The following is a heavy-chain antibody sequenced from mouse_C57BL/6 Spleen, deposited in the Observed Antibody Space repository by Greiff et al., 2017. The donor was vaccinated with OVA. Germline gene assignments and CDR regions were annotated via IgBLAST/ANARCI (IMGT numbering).Heavy chain of an antibody. CDR3: TRKDYGSSWGHYFDY. CDR1: GYTFTDYN. V-gene: IGHV1-18*01. Sequence: EVQLQQSGPELVKPGASVKIPCKASGYTFTDYNMDWVKQSHGKSLEWIGDINPNNGGTIYNQKFKGKATLTVDKSSSTAYMELRSLTSEDTAVYYCTRKDYGSSWGHYFDYWGQGTTLTVSS. CDR2: INPNNGGT. J-gene: IGHJ2*01. D-gene: IGHD1-1*01.